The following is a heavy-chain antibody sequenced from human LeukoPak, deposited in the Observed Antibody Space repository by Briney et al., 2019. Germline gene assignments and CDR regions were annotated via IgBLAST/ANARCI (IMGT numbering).Heavy chain of an antibody. CDR3: ARDGRYCTNGVCYRSFDY. CDR2: IYHSGST. CDR1: GYSISSGYY. Sequence: SETLSLTCAASGYSISSGYYWGWIRQPPGKGLEWIGSIYHSGSTYYNPSLKSRVTISVDTSKNQFSLKLSSVTAADTAVCYCARDGRYCTNGVCYRSFDYWGQGTLVTVSS. D-gene: IGHD2-8*01. J-gene: IGHJ4*02. V-gene: IGHV4-38-2*02.